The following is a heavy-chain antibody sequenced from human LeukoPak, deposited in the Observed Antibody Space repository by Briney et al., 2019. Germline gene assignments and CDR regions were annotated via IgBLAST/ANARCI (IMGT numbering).Heavy chain of an antibody. CDR3: TRAPEVAWFGELLCNDY. CDR2: IRSKAYGGTT. CDR1: GFTFGDYA. Sequence: GGSLRLSCTASGFTFGDYAMSWVRQAPGKGLEWVGFIRSKAYGGTTEYAASVKGRFTISRDDSKSIAYLQMNSLKTEDTAVYYCTRAPEVAWFGELLCNDYWGQGTLVTVSS. D-gene: IGHD3-10*01. V-gene: IGHV3-49*04. J-gene: IGHJ4*02.